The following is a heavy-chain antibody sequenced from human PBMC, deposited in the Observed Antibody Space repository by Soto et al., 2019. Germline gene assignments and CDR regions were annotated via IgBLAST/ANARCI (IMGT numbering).Heavy chain of an antibody. CDR1: GFIFENFG. D-gene: IGHD1-26*01. CDR3: AKNQGVELVPLATVDWFDP. V-gene: IGHV3-23*01. Sequence: LRLSCAASGFIFENFGMSWVRQAPGKGLEWISSISGSGSKKYYADSVKGRFTISRDNSKSTVYLELNNLSAEDTAVYHCAKNQGVELVPLATVDWFDPWGQGSVVTVSS. J-gene: IGHJ5*02. CDR2: ISGSGSKK.